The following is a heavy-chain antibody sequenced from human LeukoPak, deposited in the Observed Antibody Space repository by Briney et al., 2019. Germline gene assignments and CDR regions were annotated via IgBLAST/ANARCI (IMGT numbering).Heavy chain of an antibody. Sequence: SETLSLTCAVYGGSFSGYYWSWIRQPPGKGLEWIGEINHSGSTNYNPSLKSRVTISVDTSKNQFSLKLSSVTAADTAVYYCARHVQRFSGSYLMGAFDIWGQGTMVTVSS. V-gene: IGHV4-34*01. D-gene: IGHD1-26*01. CDR1: GGSFSGYY. CDR3: ARHVQRFSGSYLMGAFDI. CDR2: INHSGST. J-gene: IGHJ3*02.